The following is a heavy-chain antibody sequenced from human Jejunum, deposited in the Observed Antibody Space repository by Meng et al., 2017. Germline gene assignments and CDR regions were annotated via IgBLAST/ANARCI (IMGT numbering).Heavy chain of an antibody. J-gene: IGHJ4*02. CDR3: AGGRHFAWGTDDY. CDR1: GGSFRDYD. Sequence: QELGALLLRPSETLSLSCAFYGGSFRDYDWRWIRPPPNQGLECIGEIHYSGSTKYNPSLKSRVTILVDTSRNQFSLKLSSVTAADTAVYYCAGGRHFAWGTDDYWGQGTLVTVSS. CDR2: IHYSGST. D-gene: IGHD3-16*01. V-gene: IGHV4-34*01.